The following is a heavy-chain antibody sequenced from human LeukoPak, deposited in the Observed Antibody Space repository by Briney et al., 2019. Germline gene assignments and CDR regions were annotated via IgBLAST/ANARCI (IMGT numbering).Heavy chain of an antibody. Sequence: GASVKVSGKTSGYIFTDYYIHWVRQAPGQGFEWVGWINPKTGDTKSAQKFQRWVTMTRDTAISTAYMELNRLALDDTAVYYCARVVYSHGYCDRVTCPNWFDPWGQGTLVTVSS. V-gene: IGHV1-2*04. J-gene: IGHJ5*02. CDR1: GYIFTDYY. CDR2: INPKTGDT. D-gene: IGHD2-2*03. CDR3: ARVVYSHGYCDRVTCPNWFDP.